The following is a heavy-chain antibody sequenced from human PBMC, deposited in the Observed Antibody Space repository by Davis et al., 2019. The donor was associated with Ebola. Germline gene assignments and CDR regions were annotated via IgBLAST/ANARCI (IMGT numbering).Heavy chain of an antibody. D-gene: IGHD3-10*01. V-gene: IGHV4-4*08. CDR3: ARESPARAYGMDV. J-gene: IGHJ6*02. CDR2: IHSSGNT. Sequence: PSETLSLTCLVSGGSISSPFWTWIRQSPGKGLEWIGYIHSSGNTNYNPSFKSRVTVSLDASKSQSSLRLTSVTAADTAVYYCARESPARAYGMDVWGQGTTVTVSS. CDR1: GGSISSPF.